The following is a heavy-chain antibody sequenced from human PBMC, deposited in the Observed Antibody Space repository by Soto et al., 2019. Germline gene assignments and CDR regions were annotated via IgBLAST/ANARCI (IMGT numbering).Heavy chain of an antibody. J-gene: IGHJ4*02. Sequence: ASVKVSCKASGYTFTSYGINWVRQAPGRGLEWMGWINPGNGNTRYSQQFQGRVIIDRDTSASTAYMELSSLRSEDTAVYYCARGGYFDSSNYLAYWGLGTLVTVSS. CDR1: GYTFTSYG. CDR3: ARGGYFDSSNYLAY. V-gene: IGHV1-3*01. CDR2: INPGNGNT. D-gene: IGHD3-22*01.